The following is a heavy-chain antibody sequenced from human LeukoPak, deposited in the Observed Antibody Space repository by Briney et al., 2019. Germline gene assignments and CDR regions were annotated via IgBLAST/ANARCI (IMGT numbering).Heavy chain of an antibody. CDR3: TTGVYDFWSGYYTFRQDYYSMDV. V-gene: IGHV3-15*07. J-gene: IGHJ6*02. CDR1: GLPFTANP. CDR2: IKSKPEGGKT. Sequence: GGPLRLSCPASGLPFTANPRSGSARPPGRGREGAGGIKSKPEGGKTAYAAPVKGRFTISRDDSKNTLYLQMNSLKTEDTAVYYCTTGVYDFWSGYYTFRQDYYSMDVWGQGTTVTVSS. D-gene: IGHD3-3*01.